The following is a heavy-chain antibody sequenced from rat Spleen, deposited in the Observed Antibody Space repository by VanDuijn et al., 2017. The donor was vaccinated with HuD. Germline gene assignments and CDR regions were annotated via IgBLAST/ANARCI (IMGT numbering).Heavy chain of an antibody. Sequence: EVKRVESGGGVVQPGRSLKLSCAASGFNLNDYWMGWVRQAQGKGLEWIGEIKKDSSTINYTPSLKDKFTITIDNAQNTLYLQMDSMRSEDTATYFCVREGGGLSWGQGVMVTVSS. J-gene: IGHJ2*01. CDR2: IKKDSSTI. CDR1: GFNLNDYW. V-gene: IGHV4-2*01. D-gene: IGHD1-11*01. CDR3: VREGGGLS.